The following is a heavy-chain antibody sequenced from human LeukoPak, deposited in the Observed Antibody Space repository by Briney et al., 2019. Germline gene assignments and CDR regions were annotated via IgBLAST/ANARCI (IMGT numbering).Heavy chain of an antibody. V-gene: IGHV3-23*01. CDR3: TKGNWGDH. Sequence: PGGSLRLSCAASGFTFSSYAMSWVRQAPGKGLECVSHISGSSRSPHPADTVKGRFTISRDNSKNTVYLQLNILRAEDTAVYYCTKGNWGDHWGQGTLVTVSS. J-gene: IGHJ4*02. CDR2: ISGSSRSP. D-gene: IGHD7-27*01. CDR1: GFTFSSYA.